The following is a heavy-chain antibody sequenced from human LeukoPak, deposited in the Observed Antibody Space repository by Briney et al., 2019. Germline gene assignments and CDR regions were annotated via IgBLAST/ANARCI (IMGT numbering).Heavy chain of an antibody. J-gene: IGHJ4*02. CDR1: GASFSSYY. CDR3: ASQIGYSYGYVDY. D-gene: IGHD5-18*01. V-gene: IGHV4-59*12. CDR2: IFYNGNT. Sequence: SETLSLTCTVSGASFSSYYWSWLRQPPGKGLEWIAYIFYNGNTKYNPSLKSRVTISVDTSKTQFSLKLSSVTAADTAVYYCASQIGYSYGYVDYWGQGTLVTVSS.